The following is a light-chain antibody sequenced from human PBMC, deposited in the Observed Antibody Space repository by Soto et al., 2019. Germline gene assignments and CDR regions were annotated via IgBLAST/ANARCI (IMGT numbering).Light chain of an antibody. CDR2: GAS. Sequence: EIVLTQSPGTLSLSPGERATLSCRASQSVSSSYLAWYQQKPGQAPRLLIYGASSRATGIPDRFSGSGSGTDFTLTISCLQSEDFATYYCQQYYSYPTFGQGTRLEIK. J-gene: IGKJ5*01. V-gene: IGKV3-20*01. CDR3: QQYYSYPT. CDR1: QSVSSSY.